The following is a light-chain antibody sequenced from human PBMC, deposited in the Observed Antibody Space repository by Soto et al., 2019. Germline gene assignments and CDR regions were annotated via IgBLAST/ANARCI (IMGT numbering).Light chain of an antibody. CDR2: GAS. Sequence: IVMTQSPATLSVSPGERVTLSCRASQSISTNLAWYQRKPGQAPRLLINGASTRATGIPARFSGSGSGTQFTLTISSLQSEDFAVYYCQQNNNWPPITFGQGTLLEI. CDR3: QQNNNWPPIT. J-gene: IGKJ5*01. V-gene: IGKV3-15*01. CDR1: QSISTN.